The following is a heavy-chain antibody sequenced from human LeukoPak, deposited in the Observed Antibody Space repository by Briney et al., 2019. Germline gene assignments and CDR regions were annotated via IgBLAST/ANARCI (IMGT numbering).Heavy chain of an antibody. CDR3: WGGGYAFDI. J-gene: IGHJ3*02. CDR1: GFSFSNYG. Sequence: PGGSLRLSCAASGFSFSNYGIHWVRQAPGKGMEWVAVISYDGSNKYYADSVKGRFTISRDNSKNTLYLQMNSLRAEDTAVYYCWGGGYAFDIWXXGTMVTVSS. V-gene: IGHV3-30*03. CDR2: ISYDGSNK. D-gene: IGHD3-16*01.